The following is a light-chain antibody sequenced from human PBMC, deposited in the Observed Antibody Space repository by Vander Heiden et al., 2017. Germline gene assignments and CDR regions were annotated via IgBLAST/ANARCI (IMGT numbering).Light chain of an antibody. V-gene: IGKV3-11*01. J-gene: IGKJ4*01. CDR1: QSVSTS. Sequence: DTVLTQSPATLSLSPGERATLACRASQSVSTSLAWYQQKPGQSPRLLIYDASNRATGVPARFSGSGSGTYFTLTISSLEPEDSAVYYCQQHSDGPPLTFGGGTRVEI. CDR3: QQHSDGPPLT. CDR2: DAS.